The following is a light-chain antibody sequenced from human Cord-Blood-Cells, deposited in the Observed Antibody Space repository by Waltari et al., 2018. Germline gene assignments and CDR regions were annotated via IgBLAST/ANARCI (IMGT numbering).Light chain of an antibody. V-gene: IGKV2-28*01. Sequence: DIVMTQSPLSLPVTPGEPASISCRSSQSLLHSNGYNYLDWYLQKPGQSPQLLIYLGSNRASEVPDRFSGSGSGTDFTLKISRVEAEDVGVYYCMQALQTPRTFGQGTKVEIK. CDR1: QSLLHSNGYNY. CDR2: LGS. J-gene: IGKJ1*01. CDR3: MQALQTPRT.